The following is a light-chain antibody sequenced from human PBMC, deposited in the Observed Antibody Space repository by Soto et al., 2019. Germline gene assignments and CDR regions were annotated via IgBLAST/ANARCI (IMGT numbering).Light chain of an antibody. V-gene: IGLV4-60*03. J-gene: IGLJ3*02. CDR1: SGHSASI. CDR3: ETWDSNTRV. Sequence: QSVLTQSSSASASLGSSVKLTCTLTSGHSASIIAWHQQQPGKAPRYLMNLERSGRSNKGSGIPDRFSGSSSGADRYLIISNLQSEDEADYYCETWDSNTRVFGGGTKLTVL. CDR2: LERSGRS.